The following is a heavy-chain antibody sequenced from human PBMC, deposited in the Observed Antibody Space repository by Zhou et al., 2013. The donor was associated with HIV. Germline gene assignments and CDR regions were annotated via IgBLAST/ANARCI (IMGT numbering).Heavy chain of an antibody. Sequence: QVQLVQSGVEVKKPGASVKVSCKASGYTLTGFGVSWVRQAPGQGLEWMGWISSYRGHTNYAQKLQGRVSVTTDTSTNTAYMELRSLRSDDTAVYYCARALSATWIGGGFFYMDVWGKGTTVTVS. D-gene: IGHD6-25*01. CDR3: ARALSATWIGGGFFYMDV. CDR1: GYTLTGFG. CDR2: ISSYRGHT. J-gene: IGHJ6*03. V-gene: IGHV1-18*01.